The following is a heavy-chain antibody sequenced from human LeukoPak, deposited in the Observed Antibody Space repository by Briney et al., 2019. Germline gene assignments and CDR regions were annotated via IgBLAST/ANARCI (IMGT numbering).Heavy chain of an antibody. V-gene: IGHV3-11*01. D-gene: IGHD5-12*01. CDR1: GFTFSDYY. J-gene: IGHJ4*02. Sequence: GGSLRLSCAASGFTFSDYYMSWIRQAPGKGLEWVAYITSSGSDIYYADSVRGRFSISRDNAKYSLFLQMNSLRVEDTATYYCASDIVATSGDFWGQGTLVSVSS. CDR2: ITSSGSDI. CDR3: ASDIVATSGDF.